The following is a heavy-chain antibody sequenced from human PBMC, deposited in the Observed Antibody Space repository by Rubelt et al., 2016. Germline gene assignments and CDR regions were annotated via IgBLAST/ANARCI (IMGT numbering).Heavy chain of an antibody. CDR1: GGSISSSSYY. CDR3: ARVPVAPANWFDP. Sequence: QVQLQESGPGLVKPSETLSLTCTVSGGSISSSSYYWGWIRQPPGKGLEWIGSIYYSGSTYYNPSLKSGVTKSRETSTNQFARKLSSVTAADTAVYYCARVPVAPANWFDPWGQGTRVTVSS. CDR2: IYYSGST. J-gene: IGHJ5*02. V-gene: IGHV4-39*01.